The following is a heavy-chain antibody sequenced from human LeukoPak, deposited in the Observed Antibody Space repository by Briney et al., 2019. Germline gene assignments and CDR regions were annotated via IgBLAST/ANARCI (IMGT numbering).Heavy chain of an antibody. J-gene: IGHJ4*02. D-gene: IGHD5-24*01. Sequence: ASVKVSCKASGYSFTAYDINWVRQATGQGLEWIGYINPNTGLTEYAQKFQGRVSLTRDTSITTAYMELNTLTSDDTAVYYCARTGRWLQLGFDYWGPGTLATVSS. CDR1: GYSFTAYD. CDR2: INPNTGLT. CDR3: ARTGRWLQLGFDY. V-gene: IGHV1-8*01.